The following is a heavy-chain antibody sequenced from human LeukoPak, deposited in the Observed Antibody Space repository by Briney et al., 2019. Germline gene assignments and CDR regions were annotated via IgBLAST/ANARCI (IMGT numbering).Heavy chain of an antibody. V-gene: IGHV3-23*01. CDR2: IGVSGGNT. J-gene: IGHJ4*02. D-gene: IGHD3-16*01. CDR3: AKDGGSSGSLYYFDY. Sequence: GGSLRLSCAASGFTFGIYAMSWVRQGPGKGLEWVSAIGVSGGNTYYADSVKGRFTISRDNSKNTLYLQMNSLRAEDTAIYYCAKDGGSSGSLYYFDYWGQGTLVTVSS. CDR1: GFTFGIYA.